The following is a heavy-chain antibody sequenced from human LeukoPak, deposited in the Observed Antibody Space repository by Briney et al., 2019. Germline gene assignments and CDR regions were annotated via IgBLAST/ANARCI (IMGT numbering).Heavy chain of an antibody. V-gene: IGHV3-15*01. J-gene: IGHJ2*01. Sequence: GGSLRLSCAASGFTFSSYGMHWVRQAPGKGLEWVGRIKSKTDGGTTDYAAPVKGRFTISRDDSKNTLYLQMNSLKTEDTAVYYCRGIAAAGSYWYFDLWGRGTLVTVSS. CDR3: RGIAAAGSYWYFDL. CDR1: GFTFSSYG. D-gene: IGHD6-13*01. CDR2: IKSKTDGGTT.